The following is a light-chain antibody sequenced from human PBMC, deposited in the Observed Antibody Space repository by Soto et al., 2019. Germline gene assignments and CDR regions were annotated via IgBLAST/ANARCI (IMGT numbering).Light chain of an antibody. CDR1: QSVSNNY. CDR2: GAS. J-gene: IGKJ4*01. CDR3: QQYGSPPLT. V-gene: IGKV3-20*01. Sequence: EIVLTQSPGTLSLSPGERATLSCRASQSVSNNYLAWYQQKPGQAPRLLFYGASSRATGIPGRFSGSGSGTDFTLTISRLQPEDFAVYYCQQYGSPPLTFGGGTKVEIK.